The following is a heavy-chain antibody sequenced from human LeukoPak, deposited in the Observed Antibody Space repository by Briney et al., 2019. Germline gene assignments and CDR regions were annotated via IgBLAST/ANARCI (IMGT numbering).Heavy chain of an antibody. Sequence: SVKVSCKASGGTFSSHTISWVRQAPGQGLEWMGRIIPILGIANYAQKFQGRVTITADKSTSTAYMELSSLRSEDTAVYYCATLSQSAHQFPFDPWGQGTLVTVSS. D-gene: IGHD2-2*01. CDR3: ATLSQSAHQFPFDP. V-gene: IGHV1-69*02. J-gene: IGHJ5*02. CDR2: IIPILGIA. CDR1: GGTFSSHT.